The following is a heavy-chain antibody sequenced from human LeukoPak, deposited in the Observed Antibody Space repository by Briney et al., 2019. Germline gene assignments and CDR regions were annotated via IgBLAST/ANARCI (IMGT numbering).Heavy chain of an antibody. V-gene: IGHV4-61*02. CDR2: IYTSGST. CDR1: GGSISSGSYY. J-gene: IGHJ3*02. CDR3: ARGHQLLYDAFDI. Sequence: SETLSLTCTVSGGSISSGSYYWSWIRQPAGKGLEWIGRIYTSGSTNYNPSLKSRVTISVDTSKNQFSLKLSSVTAADTAVYYCARGHQLLYDAFDIWGQGTMVTVSS. D-gene: IGHD2-2*02.